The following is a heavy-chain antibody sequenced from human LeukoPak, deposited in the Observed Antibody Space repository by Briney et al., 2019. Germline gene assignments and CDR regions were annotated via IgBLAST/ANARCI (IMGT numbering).Heavy chain of an antibody. CDR2: INPNSGGT. CDR3: ARVPNYYDSSAQYFQH. J-gene: IGHJ1*01. V-gene: IGHV1-2*02. Sequence: ASVKVSCKASGYTFTGYYMHWVRQAPGQGLEWMGWINPNSGGTNYAQKFQGRVTMTRDTSISTAYMELSRLRSEDTAVYYCARVPNYYDSSAQYFQHWGQGTLVTVSS. D-gene: IGHD3-22*01. CDR1: GYTFTGYY.